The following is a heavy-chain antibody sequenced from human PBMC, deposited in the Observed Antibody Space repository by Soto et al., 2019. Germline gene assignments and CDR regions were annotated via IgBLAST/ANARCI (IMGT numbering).Heavy chain of an antibody. CDR2: IYYSGSA. V-gene: IGHV4-39*01. D-gene: IGHD3-10*01. J-gene: IGHJ5*02. Sequence: SETLSLTCTVSGGSISSSDYYWGWIRQPPGKGLEWIGNIYYSGSASYNPSLKSRVTISVDTSKNQFSLKLSSVTAADTAVYYCARLRGVRGTNWFDPWGQGTLVTVSS. CDR3: ARLRGVRGTNWFDP. CDR1: GGSISSSDYY.